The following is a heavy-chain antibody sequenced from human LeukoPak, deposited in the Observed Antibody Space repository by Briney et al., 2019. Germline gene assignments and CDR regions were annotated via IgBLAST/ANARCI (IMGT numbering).Heavy chain of an antibody. D-gene: IGHD1-26*01. CDR3: ARGGSGSYYYFDY. V-gene: IGHV1-69*01. CDR2: IIPIFGTA. Sequence: SVEVSCKASGGTFSSYAISWVRQAPGQGLEWMGGIIPIFGTANYAQKFQGRVTITADESTSTAYMELSSLRSEDTAVYYCARGGSGSYYYFDYWGQGTLVTVSS. J-gene: IGHJ4*02. CDR1: GGTFSSYA.